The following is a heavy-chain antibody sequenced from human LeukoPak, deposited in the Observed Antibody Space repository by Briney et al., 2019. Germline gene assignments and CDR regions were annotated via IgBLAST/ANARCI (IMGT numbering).Heavy chain of an antibody. J-gene: IGHJ5*02. CDR2: ISYDGSNK. Sequence: GGSLRLSCAASAFTFSTYGMHWVRQAPGKGLEWVAVISYDGSNKYYADSVKGRFTISRDNSKNTLYLQMNSLRAEDTAVYYCAKSKEDCCGSFDPWGQGTLVTVSS. V-gene: IGHV3-30*19. D-gene: IGHD2-15*01. CDR3: AKSKEDCCGSFDP. CDR1: AFTFSTYG.